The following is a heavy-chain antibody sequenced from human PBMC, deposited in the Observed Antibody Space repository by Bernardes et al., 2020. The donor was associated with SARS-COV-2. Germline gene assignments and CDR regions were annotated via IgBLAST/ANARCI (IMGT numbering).Heavy chain of an antibody. J-gene: IGHJ4*02. CDR3: ARDVVGAPTPIDY. V-gene: IGHV3-74*01. D-gene: IGHD1-26*01. Sequence: GGSLRLSCAASGFTLSSYWMHWVRQAPGKGLVWVSRINSDGSSTFYADSVKGRFTISRDNAKNMLYLQMNSLRAEDTAVYYCARDVVGAPTPIDYWGQGTLVTVSS. CDR1: GFTLSSYW. CDR2: INSDGSST.